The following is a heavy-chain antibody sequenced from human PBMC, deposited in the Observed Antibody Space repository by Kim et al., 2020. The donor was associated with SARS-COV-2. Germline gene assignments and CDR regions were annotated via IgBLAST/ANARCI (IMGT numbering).Heavy chain of an antibody. CDR1: GLSFSDSY. Sequence: GGSLRLSCAASGLSFSDSYMNWVRQAPGKGLEWLSFISTRGESIFYADSVEGRFTISRDNAKNSLYLQMNYLRDEDTAVSYCARSGNGCNGFGICGQGAL. CDR3: ARSGNGCNGFGI. V-gene: IGHV3-11*01. D-gene: IGHD2-2*01. J-gene: IGHJ4*02. CDR2: ISTRGESI.